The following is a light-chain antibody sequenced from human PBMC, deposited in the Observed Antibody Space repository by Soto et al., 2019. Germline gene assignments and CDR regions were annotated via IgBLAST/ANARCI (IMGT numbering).Light chain of an antibody. CDR2: GAS. CDR3: QHYDWSLTWT. V-gene: IGKV3-20*01. CDR1: QTVSTSF. Sequence: EIVLTQSPGTLSLSPGERATLSCRASQTVSTSFLAWYQQKRGQAPRLLIYGASTRATGVPDRFTCSGSGTDFTLTISELEPEDFAVYYCQHYDWSLTWTFGPGTKVEVK. J-gene: IGKJ1*01.